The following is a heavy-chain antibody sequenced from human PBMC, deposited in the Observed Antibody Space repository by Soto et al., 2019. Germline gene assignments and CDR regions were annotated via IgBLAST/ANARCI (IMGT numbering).Heavy chain of an antibody. CDR3: AIRASYYDSSGYFDY. J-gene: IGHJ4*02. Sequence: GSLRLSCSASGFTFIIYAMHWVRQAPGKGLEYVSGISSSGGSTYYADSVKGRFTISRDNAKNTLYLQMNSLRAEDTAVYYCAIRASYYDSSGYFDYWGQGTLVTVSS. CDR1: GFTFIIYA. V-gene: IGHV3-64*04. CDR2: ISSSGGST. D-gene: IGHD3-22*01.